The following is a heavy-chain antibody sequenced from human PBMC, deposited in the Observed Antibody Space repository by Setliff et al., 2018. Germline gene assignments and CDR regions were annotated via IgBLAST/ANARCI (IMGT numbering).Heavy chain of an antibody. Sequence: ASVKVSCKASGYTFTSYYMHWVRQAPGQGLEWMGIINPSGGSTSYAQKFQGRVTMTRDTSTSTVYMELSSLRSEDTAVYYCARWHYYDNGATYAFDIWGQGTLVTVSS. D-gene: IGHD3-22*01. J-gene: IGHJ3*02. CDR2: INPSGGST. V-gene: IGHV1-46*01. CDR1: GYTFTSYY. CDR3: ARWHYYDNGATYAFDI.